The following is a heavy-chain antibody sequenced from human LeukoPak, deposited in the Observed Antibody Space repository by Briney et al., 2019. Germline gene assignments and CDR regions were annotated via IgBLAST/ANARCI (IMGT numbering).Heavy chain of an antibody. CDR2: IYYSGST. J-gene: IGHJ4*02. CDR1: GGSISSYY. D-gene: IGHD6-19*01. V-gene: IGHV4-59*01. Sequence: SETLSLTCTVSGGSISSYYWSWIRQPPGKGLEWIGYIYYSGSTNYNPSLKSRVTISVDTSKNQFFLKLSSVTAADTAMYYCARGEAVANSFDYWGQGTLVIVSS. CDR3: ARGEAVANSFDY.